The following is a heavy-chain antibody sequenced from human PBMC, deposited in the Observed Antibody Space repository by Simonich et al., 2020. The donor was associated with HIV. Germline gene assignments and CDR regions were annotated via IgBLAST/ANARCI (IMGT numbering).Heavy chain of an antibody. D-gene: IGHD2-2*01. CDR1: GGSFSGYY. J-gene: IGHJ4*02. V-gene: IGHV4-34*01. Sequence: QVQLQQWGAGLLKPSETLSLTCAVYGGSFSGYYWSWIRQPPGKGREWIGEINNSGSTNYNPSLKSRVTISVDTSKNQFSLKLSSVTDADTAVYYCARGFYQRLYYFDYWGQGTLVTVSS. CDR2: INNSGST. CDR3: ARGFYQRLYYFDY.